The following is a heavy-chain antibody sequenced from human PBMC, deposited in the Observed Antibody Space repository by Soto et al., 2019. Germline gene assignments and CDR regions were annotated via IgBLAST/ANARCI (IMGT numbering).Heavy chain of an antibody. CDR1: GYSFTIYC. CDR3: ARLGIAGAGDYYYYGMDV. CDR2: IDPSDSYT. J-gene: IGHJ6*02. Sequence: GESLKISCKGAGYSFTIYCISWVLQMPWKGLEWMGRIDPSDSYTNYSPSFQGHVTISADKSISTAYLQWSSLKASDTAMYYCARLGIAGAGDYYYYGMDVWGQGTTVTVSS. D-gene: IGHD6-13*01. V-gene: IGHV5-10-1*01.